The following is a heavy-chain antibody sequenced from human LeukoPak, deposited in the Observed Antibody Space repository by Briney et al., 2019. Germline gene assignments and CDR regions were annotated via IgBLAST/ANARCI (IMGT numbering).Heavy chain of an antibody. D-gene: IGHD6-13*01. V-gene: IGHV3-21*01. CDR1: GFTFTGYS. CDR3: ARGPYSRAGNGGYYFDY. Sequence: PGGSLRLSCAASGFTFTGYSMIWVRQAPGKGLEWVSSISSSSTYIYYADSVKGRFTISRDNAKNSMYLQMDSLRVEDTAVYYCARGPYSRAGNGGYYFDYWGQGTLVTVSS. J-gene: IGHJ4*02. CDR2: ISSSSTYI.